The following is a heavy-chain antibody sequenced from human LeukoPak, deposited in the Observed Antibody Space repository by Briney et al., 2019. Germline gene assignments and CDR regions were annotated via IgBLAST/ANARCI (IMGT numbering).Heavy chain of an antibody. Sequence: GRSLRLSCAASGFTFSSYEMNWVRQAPGKGLEWVSYISSSGSTIYYADSVKGRFTISRDNAKNSLYLQTNSLRVEDTAVYYCARDSSMLRGPLVIYYFDFWGQGTLVTVSS. CDR3: ARDSSMLRGPLVIYYFDF. CDR1: GFTFSSYE. V-gene: IGHV3-48*03. CDR2: ISSSGSTI. J-gene: IGHJ4*02. D-gene: IGHD3-10*01.